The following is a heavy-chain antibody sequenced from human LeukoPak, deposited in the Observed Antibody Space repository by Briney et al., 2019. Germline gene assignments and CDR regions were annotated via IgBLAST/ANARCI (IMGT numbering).Heavy chain of an antibody. CDR1: GDTFTSYN. V-gene: IGHV1-46*01. CDR3: ARESGHVFDY. D-gene: IGHD3-16*01. Sequence: GASVTVSCKASGDTFTSYNIQWVRQAPRQGVEWMGIINPSDGGTGYAQKFQDRVTITRDTSTSTAYMELNSLISEDTAVYYCARESGHVFDYWGQGTLVTVSS. CDR2: INPSDGGT. J-gene: IGHJ4*02.